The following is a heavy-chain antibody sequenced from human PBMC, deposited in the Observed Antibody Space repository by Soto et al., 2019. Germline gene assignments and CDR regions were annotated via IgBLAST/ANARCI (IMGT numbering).Heavy chain of an antibody. CDR3: ATRTYCSSTSCYKDNWFDP. V-gene: IGHV4-34*01. CDR2: INHSGST. Sequence: LSLTCAVYGGSFSGYYWSWIRQPPGKGLEWIGEINHSGSTNYNPSLKSRVTISVDTSKNQFSLKLSSVTAADTAVYYCATRTYCSSTSCYKDNWFDPWGQGTLVTVSS. D-gene: IGHD2-2*02. CDR1: GGSFSGYY. J-gene: IGHJ5*02.